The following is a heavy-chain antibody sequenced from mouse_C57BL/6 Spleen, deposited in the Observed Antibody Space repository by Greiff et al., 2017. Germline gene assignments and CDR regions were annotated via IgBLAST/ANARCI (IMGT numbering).Heavy chain of an antibody. CDR3: GRDDGSGAMDY. J-gene: IGHJ4*01. Sequence: VQLQQSGAELASPGASVTLSCKASGYTFTEHIINWVKKRPGQGLEWIGRIYPVSGGTNYNQKFMGKATFSADRSSSTVYMVLNSLTSEDSAVYYCGRDDGSGAMDYWGQGTSVTVSS. V-gene: IGHV1-11*01. CDR2: IYPVSGGT. CDR1: GYTFTEHI. D-gene: IGHD1-1*01.